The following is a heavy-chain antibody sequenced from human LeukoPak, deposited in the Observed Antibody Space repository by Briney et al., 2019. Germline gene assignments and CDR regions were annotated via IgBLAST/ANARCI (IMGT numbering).Heavy chain of an antibody. Sequence: SETLSLTCTVSGASISSYSWSWIRQPPGKGLEWIGRIYTSGSTSYNPSLKSRVAISVDTSKNQFSLKLSSVTAADTAVYYCARLASGANSPFDYWGRGTLVTVSS. V-gene: IGHV4-4*09. D-gene: IGHD4/OR15-4a*01. J-gene: IGHJ4*02. CDR1: GASISSYS. CDR2: IYTSGST. CDR3: ARLASGANSPFDY.